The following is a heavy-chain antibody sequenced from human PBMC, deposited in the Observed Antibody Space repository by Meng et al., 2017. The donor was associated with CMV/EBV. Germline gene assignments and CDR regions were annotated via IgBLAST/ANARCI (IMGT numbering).Heavy chain of an antibody. CDR2: IYYSGST. J-gene: IGHJ6*02. CDR3: ARGREYYGSGRGYYYYYYGMDV. Sequence: SETLSLTCTVSGGSISSGDYYWSWIRQPPGKGLEWIGYIYYSGSTYYNPSLKSRVTISVDTSKNQFSLKLSSVTAADTAVYYCARGREYYGSGRGYYYYYYGMDVWGQGTTVTVSS. CDR1: GGSISSGDYY. V-gene: IGHV4-30-4*08. D-gene: IGHD3-10*01.